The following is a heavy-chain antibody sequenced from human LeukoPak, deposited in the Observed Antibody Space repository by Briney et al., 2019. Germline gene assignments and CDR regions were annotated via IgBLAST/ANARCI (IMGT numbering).Heavy chain of an antibody. CDR3: ARARTYYDILTGYYPGEGVY. CDR2: INPNSGGT. Sequence: VASVKVSCKASGYTFTGYYMHWVRQAPGQGLEWMGWINPNSGGTNYAQKFQGRVTMTRDTSISTAYMELSRLRSDDTAVYYCARARTYYDILTGYYPGEGVYWGQGTLVTVSS. V-gene: IGHV1-2*02. D-gene: IGHD3-9*01. CDR1: GYTFTGYY. J-gene: IGHJ4*02.